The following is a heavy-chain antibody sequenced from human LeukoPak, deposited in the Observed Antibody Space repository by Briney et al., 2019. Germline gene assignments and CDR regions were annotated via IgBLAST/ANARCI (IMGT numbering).Heavy chain of an antibody. J-gene: IGHJ4*02. CDR3: AKGSGSHSGNYYAY. D-gene: IGHD3-10*01. V-gene: IGHV3-23*01. CDR2: TSDSGGSK. Sequence: GGSLRLSCAASGFTFSSYVMSWVRQAPGKGLEWVSSTSDSGGSKYYADSVKGRFTISRDNSKNTLYLQMDSLRAEDTAVYYCAKGSGSHSGNYYAYWGQGTLVTVSS. CDR1: GFTFSSYV.